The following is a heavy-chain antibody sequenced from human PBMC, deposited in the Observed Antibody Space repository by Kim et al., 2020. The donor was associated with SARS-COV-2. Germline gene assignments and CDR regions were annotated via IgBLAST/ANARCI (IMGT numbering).Heavy chain of an antibody. V-gene: IGHV4-59*01. J-gene: IGHJ6*01. Sequence: SETLSLTCTVSGGSINSFYWSWTRQPPGKGLEWIGYISYIGNTNYNPSLKSRVTISVDTSKNQFSLKLSSVTAADTAVYYCARALGTVTTFYYHGMDVWG. CDR2: ISYIGNT. D-gene: IGHD4-4*01. CDR3: ARALGTVTTFYYHGMDV. CDR1: GGSINSFY.